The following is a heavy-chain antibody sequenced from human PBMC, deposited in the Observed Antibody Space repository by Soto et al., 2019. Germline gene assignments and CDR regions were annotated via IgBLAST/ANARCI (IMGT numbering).Heavy chain of an antibody. CDR1: GGSFSGYY. Sequence: SETLSLTCAVYGGSFSGYYWSWIRQPPGKGLEWIGEINHSGSTNYNPSLKSRVTISVDTSKNQFSLKLSSVTAADTAVYYCAGGRRVDYWGQGTLVTVSS. CDR3: AGGRRVDY. CDR2: INHSGST. J-gene: IGHJ4*02. V-gene: IGHV4-34*01.